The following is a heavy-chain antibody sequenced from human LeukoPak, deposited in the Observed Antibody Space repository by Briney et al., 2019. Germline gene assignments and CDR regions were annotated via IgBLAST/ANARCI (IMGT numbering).Heavy chain of an antibody. J-gene: IGHJ5*02. CDR2: VSGTGGRT. D-gene: IGHD6-6*01. V-gene: IGHV3-23*01. Sequence: GGSLRLSCAASGFTFSTYAMSWVRQAPGKGLEWVSVVSGTGGRTYYADSVKGRFTISRDNSKNTLYLQMNSLRAEDTALYYCVKASSSSPQYNWFDAWGQGTLVSVSS. CDR1: GFTFSTYA. CDR3: VKASSSSPQYNWFDA.